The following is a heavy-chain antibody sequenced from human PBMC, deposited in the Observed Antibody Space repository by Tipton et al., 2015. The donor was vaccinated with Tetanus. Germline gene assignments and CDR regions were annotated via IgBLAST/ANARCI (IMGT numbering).Heavy chain of an antibody. CDR3: ARWGPGVTTWGFDF. D-gene: IGHD3-16*01. CDR1: GVSIADNSNY. V-gene: IGHV4-39*07. Sequence: TLSLTCTVSGVSIADNSNYWGWIRQPPGKGLEWIGRLHSSGDTTYNPSLKSRVTMSVDTSKNQFSLRLSSVTAADTALYFCARWGPGVTTWGFDFWGQGTLVTVSS. J-gene: IGHJ4*02. CDR2: LHSSGDT.